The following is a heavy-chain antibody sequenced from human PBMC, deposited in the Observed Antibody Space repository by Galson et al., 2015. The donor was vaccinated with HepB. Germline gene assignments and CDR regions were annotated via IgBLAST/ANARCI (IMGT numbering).Heavy chain of an antibody. D-gene: IGHD1-26*01. CDR2: MNPNSGDT. J-gene: IGHJ4*02. V-gene: IGHV1-8*01. CDR1: GYTFTSYD. CDR3: ARGRGGSYRSRFDY. Sequence: SVKVSCKASGYTFTSYDINWVRQATGQGLEWMGWMNPNSGDTGYAQKFQGRATMTRNTSISTAYMELSSLRSEDTAVYYCARGRGGSYRSRFDYWGQGTLVTVSS.